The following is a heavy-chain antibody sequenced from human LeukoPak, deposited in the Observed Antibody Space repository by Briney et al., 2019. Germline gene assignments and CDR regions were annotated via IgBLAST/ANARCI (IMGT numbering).Heavy chain of an antibody. D-gene: IGHD6-13*01. CDR3: ARDRGSAAAGTNRVVRLDY. CDR2: IWYDGSNK. CDR1: GFTFSSYG. V-gene: IGHV3-33*01. J-gene: IGHJ4*02. Sequence: GRSLRLSCAASGFTFSSYGMHWVRQAPGKGLEWVAVIWYDGSNKYYADSVKGRFTISRDNSKNTLYLQMNCLRAEDTAVYYCARDRGSAAAGTNRVVRLDYWGQGTLVTVSS.